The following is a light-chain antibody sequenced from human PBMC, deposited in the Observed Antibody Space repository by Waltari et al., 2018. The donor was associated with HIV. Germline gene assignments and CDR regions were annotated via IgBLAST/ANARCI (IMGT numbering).Light chain of an antibody. CDR2: DVT. CDR3: GSYTTTSTRGV. V-gene: IGLV2-14*03. J-gene: IGLJ2*01. CDR1: SSDGGAYDY. Sequence: QSALTQPASVSGSPGQSITISCIGASSDGGAYDYFSWYQHHPGKAPKLLIYDVTHRPSGISARFSGSKSGNTASLTISGLQADDEADYYCGSYTTTSTRGVFGGGTKLTVL.